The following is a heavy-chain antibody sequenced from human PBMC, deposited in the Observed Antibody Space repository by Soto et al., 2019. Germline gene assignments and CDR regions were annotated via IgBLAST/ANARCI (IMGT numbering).Heavy chain of an antibody. D-gene: IGHD6-19*01. CDR3: ARDSVRSSGWYLFDY. CDR2: IIPIFGTA. CDR1: RDAFGSYA. Sequence: SVKLSCKTSRDAFGSYAIIWVLQANGQGPDWMGGIIPIFGTANYAQKFQGRVTITADESTSTAYMELSSLRSEDTAVYYCARDSVRSSGWYLFDYWGQGTLVTVSS. V-gene: IGHV1-69*13. J-gene: IGHJ4*02.